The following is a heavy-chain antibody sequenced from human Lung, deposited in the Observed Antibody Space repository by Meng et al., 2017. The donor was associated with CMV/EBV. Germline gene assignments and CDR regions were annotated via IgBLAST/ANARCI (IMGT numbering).Heavy chain of an antibody. CDR3: AKDLTRAGLYYFDY. V-gene: IGHV3-43D*03. CDR2: ISWDGGST. Sequence: GGSLRLSCAASGFTFDDYAMHWVRQAPGKGLEWVSLISWDGGSTYYADSVKGRFTISRDNSKNSLYMQMNSLRAEDTALYYCAKDLTRAGLYYFDYWGQGTLVXVSS. D-gene: IGHD6-13*01. J-gene: IGHJ4*02. CDR1: GFTFDDYA.